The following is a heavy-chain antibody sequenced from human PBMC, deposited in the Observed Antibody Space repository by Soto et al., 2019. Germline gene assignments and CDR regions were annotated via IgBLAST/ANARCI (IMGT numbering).Heavy chain of an antibody. D-gene: IGHD3-10*01. J-gene: IGHJ4*02. Sequence: EVQLVESGGGLVRLGGSRRLSVAASGLTVGSNYMGWVRQAPGKGLEWVSVIYSGGSTYYADSVKGRFTISRDNSKNTLYLQMNSLRAEDTAVYYCASETMEIFDYWGQGTLVTVSS. V-gene: IGHV3-66*01. CDR3: ASETMEIFDY. CDR1: GLTVGSNY. CDR2: IYSGGST.